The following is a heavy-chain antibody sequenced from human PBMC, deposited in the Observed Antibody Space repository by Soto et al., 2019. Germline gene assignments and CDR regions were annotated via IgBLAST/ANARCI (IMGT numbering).Heavy chain of an antibody. Sequence: SVKVSCKASRVAFSKFIVTWVRQAPGLGLEWVGGIIPIFGTANYAQKFQGRVTITADESTSTSHMEMNNLRSEDTAVYYCAKVRYSSPMGYYYGMDVWGQGTTVTVSS. D-gene: IGHD6-19*01. CDR2: IIPIFGTA. V-gene: IGHV1-69*13. J-gene: IGHJ6*02. CDR3: AKVRYSSPMGYYYGMDV. CDR1: RVAFSKFI.